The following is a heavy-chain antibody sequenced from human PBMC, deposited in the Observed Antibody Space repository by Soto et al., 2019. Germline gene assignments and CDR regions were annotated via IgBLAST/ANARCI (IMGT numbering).Heavy chain of an antibody. V-gene: IGHV3-15*07. Sequence: GSLRLSCAASGFTFSNAWMNWVRQAPGKGLEWVGRIKSKTDGGATDYAAPVKGRFTISRDDSKNTLYLQMNSLKTEDTAVYYCTTGHDSSGWYSIPDYYYYYGMDVWGQGTTVTVSS. CDR1: GFTFSNAW. CDR2: IKSKTDGGAT. J-gene: IGHJ6*02. CDR3: TTGHDSSGWYSIPDYYYYYGMDV. D-gene: IGHD6-19*01.